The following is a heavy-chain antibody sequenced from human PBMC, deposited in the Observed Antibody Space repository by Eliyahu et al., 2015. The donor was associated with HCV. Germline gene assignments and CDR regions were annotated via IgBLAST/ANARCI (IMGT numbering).Heavy chain of an antibody. J-gene: IGHJ4*02. Sequence: QVQLQESGPGLVKPSQTLSLTCTVSGGSISSGSYYWSWIRQPAGKGLEWIGRIYTSGSTNYNPSLKSRVTISVDTSKNQFSLKLSSVTAADTAVYYCARGPSTMRELTDWGQGTLVTVSS. CDR1: GGSISSGSYY. CDR3: ARGPSTMRELTD. V-gene: IGHV4-61*02. CDR2: IYTSGST. D-gene: IGHD3-22*01.